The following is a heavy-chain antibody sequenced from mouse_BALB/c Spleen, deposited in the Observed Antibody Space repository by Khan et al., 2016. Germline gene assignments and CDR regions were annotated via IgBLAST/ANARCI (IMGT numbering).Heavy chain of an antibody. V-gene: IGHV2-6-7*01. J-gene: IGHJ4*01. CDR3: ARDGWGYYAMDY. CDR2: IWGDGST. CDR1: GFSIIAYG. Sequence: QVQLKQSGPGLVAPSQSLSITCTVSGFSIIAYGVNWVHQPPGKGLEWLGMIWGDGSTDYNSALKSRLNITKDNSKSQVFLKMNSLQTDDTAKYYCARDGWGYYAMDYWGQGTSVTVSS. D-gene: IGHD2-2*01.